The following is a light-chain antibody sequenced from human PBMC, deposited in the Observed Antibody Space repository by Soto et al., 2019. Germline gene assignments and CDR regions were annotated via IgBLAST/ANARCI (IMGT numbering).Light chain of an antibody. CDR1: QSVSSD. CDR3: QQYNNWPPWT. CDR2: GAS. V-gene: IGKV3-15*01. J-gene: IGKJ1*01. Sequence: HYTSIPYVSTPVQAPLSPTPSQSVSSDLTWYQTKPGQAPRLIIYGASTRATGIPARFSGSVSGTEFTLTISSLQSEDFAVYYCQQYNNWPPWTLCQGSKVEI.